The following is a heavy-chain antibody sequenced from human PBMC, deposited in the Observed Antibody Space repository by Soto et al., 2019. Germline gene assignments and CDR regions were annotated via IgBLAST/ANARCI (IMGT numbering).Heavy chain of an antibody. CDR3: ARIHRIPRLLLHAGSYFDP. J-gene: IGHJ5*02. CDR2: LFSNDEK. Sequence: QVTLKESGPVLVKPTETLTLTCTVSGFSLSNARMGVSWIRQPPGTALEWLEHLFSNDEKSYSTSLKSRLTISKDTSKSHVVLTRTNMDPVDTATYHCARIHRIPRLLLHAGSYFDPWGQGTLVTVSS. CDR1: GFSLSNARMG. D-gene: IGHD1-26*01. V-gene: IGHV2-26*01.